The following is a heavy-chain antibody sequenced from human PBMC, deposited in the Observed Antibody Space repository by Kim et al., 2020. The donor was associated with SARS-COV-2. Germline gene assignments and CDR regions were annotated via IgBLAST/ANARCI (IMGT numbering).Heavy chain of an antibody. D-gene: IGHD6-19*01. V-gene: IGHV4-59*08. Sequence: SETLSLTCTVSGGSISSYSWSWLRQPPGKGLEWIGYIYYSGSTNYNPSLKSRVTISVDTSKNQFSLKLSSVTAADTAVYYCARPAVAGRPRYWYFDLWGR. J-gene: IGHJ2*01. CDR1: GGSISSYS. CDR3: ARPAVAGRPRYWYFDL. CDR2: IYYSGST.